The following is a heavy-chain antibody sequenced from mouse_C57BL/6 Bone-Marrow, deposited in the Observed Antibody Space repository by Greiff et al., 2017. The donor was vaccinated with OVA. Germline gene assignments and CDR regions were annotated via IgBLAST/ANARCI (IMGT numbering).Heavy chain of an antibody. CDR3: ASPAH. Sequence: EVKVVESGGGLVQPGGSLKLSCAASGFTFSDYYMYWVRQTPEKRLEWVAYISNGGGSTYYPDTVKGRFTISRDNAKNTLYLQMSRLKSEDTAMYYCASPAHWGQGTLVTVSA. J-gene: IGHJ3*01. CDR2: ISNGGGST. V-gene: IGHV5-12*01. CDR1: GFTFSDYY.